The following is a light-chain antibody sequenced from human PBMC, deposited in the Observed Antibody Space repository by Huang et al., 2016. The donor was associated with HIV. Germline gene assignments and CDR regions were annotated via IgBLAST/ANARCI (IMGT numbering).Light chain of an antibody. CDR3: QLRSNWLFT. V-gene: IGKV3-11*01. CDR1: QRVSRY. CDR2: DAS. Sequence: ELVLTQSPATLSLSPGERATLSCRASQRVSRYLAWYKQKPGQAPRLLIYDASNRAAGIPARFSGSGSGTDFTLTISSLEPEDFAVYYCQLRSNWLFTFGPGTKVDIK. J-gene: IGKJ3*01.